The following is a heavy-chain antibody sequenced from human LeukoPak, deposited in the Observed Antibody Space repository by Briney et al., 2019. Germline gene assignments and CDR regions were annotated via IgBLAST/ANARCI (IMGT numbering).Heavy chain of an antibody. CDR1: GFPLSSYS. V-gene: IGHV3-48*01. Sequence: GGSLSLSCAASGFPLSSYSINWVRQAPGKGLEWVSYISSSGSAIYYVDSVKGRFTVSRDNAKNSLFLQMNSPRAEDTAVYYCVRVKGSYFDYWGQGALVTVSS. CDR3: VRVKGSYFDY. J-gene: IGHJ4*02. D-gene: IGHD2-15*01. CDR2: ISSSGSAI.